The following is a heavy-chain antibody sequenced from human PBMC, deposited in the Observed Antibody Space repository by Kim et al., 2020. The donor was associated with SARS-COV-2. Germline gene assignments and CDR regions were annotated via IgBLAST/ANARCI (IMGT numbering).Heavy chain of an antibody. V-gene: IGHV6-1*01. CDR2: TYYRSRSRWYK. Sequence: SQTLSLTCAISGDSVSSNSAAWNWIRQSPSRGLEWLGRTYYRSRSRWYKDYAVSVKGRIAINPDTSKNQFSLQLSSVTPEDTAVYYCTTASVVWGANDAFDIWGQGTMVTVSS. CDR3: TTASVVWGANDAFDI. D-gene: IGHD3-10*01. CDR1: GDSVSSNSAA. J-gene: IGHJ3*02.